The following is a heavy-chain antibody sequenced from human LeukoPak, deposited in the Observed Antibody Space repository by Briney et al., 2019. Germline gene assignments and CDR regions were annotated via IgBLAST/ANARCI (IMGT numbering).Heavy chain of an antibody. CDR2: IYYSGST. CDR3: ARHDRCSSTSCSLYYFDY. J-gene: IGHJ4*02. CDR1: GGSISSSSYY. Sequence: SETPSLTCTVSGGSISSSSYYWGWIRQPPGKGLEWIGSIYYSGSTYYNPSLKSRVTISVDTSKNQFSLKLSSVTAADTAVYYCARHDRCSSTSCSLYYFDYWGQGTLVTVSS. V-gene: IGHV4-39*01. D-gene: IGHD2-2*01.